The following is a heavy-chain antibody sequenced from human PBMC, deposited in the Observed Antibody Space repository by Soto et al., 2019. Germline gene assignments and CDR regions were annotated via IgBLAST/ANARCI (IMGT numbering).Heavy chain of an antibody. J-gene: IGHJ4*02. Sequence: EVQLLESGGGLVQPGGSLRLSCAASGFTFSSYAMNWVRQAPGTGLEWVSVISSSGDSTYYADSVKGRFTISRDNSKNTLYLQMNSLRAEDTALYYGAKDGGSGTYPEYWGQGALVTVSS. CDR1: GFTFSSYA. CDR2: ISSSGDST. D-gene: IGHD1-26*01. CDR3: AKDGGSGTYPEY. V-gene: IGHV3-23*01.